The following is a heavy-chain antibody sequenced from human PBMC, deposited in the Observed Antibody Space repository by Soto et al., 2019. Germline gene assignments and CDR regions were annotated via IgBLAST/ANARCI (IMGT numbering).Heavy chain of an antibody. J-gene: IGHJ6*02. CDR3: ARDLSSYGMDV. Sequence: GGSLRLSCAASGFTFRSYWMTWVRQAPGKGLEWVAKIKQDGSELYYVDSVKGRLTISRDNAENSLYLQMNDLRAEDTAVYYCARDLSSYGMDVWGPGTTVTVSS. V-gene: IGHV3-7*03. CDR1: GFTFRSYW. D-gene: IGHD6-6*01. CDR2: IKQDGSEL.